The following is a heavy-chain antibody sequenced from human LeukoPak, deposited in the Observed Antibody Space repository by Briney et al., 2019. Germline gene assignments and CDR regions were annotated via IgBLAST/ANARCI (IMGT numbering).Heavy chain of an antibody. CDR1: GFTFSSYA. CDR3: AKGSKSSLYYYGSGSLQSNWFDP. CDR2: ISGSGGST. D-gene: IGHD3-10*01. V-gene: IGHV3-23*01. J-gene: IGHJ5*02. Sequence: GGSLRLSCAASGFTFSSYAMSWVRQAPGKGLEWVSAISGSGGSTYYADSVKGRFTISRDNSKNTLYLQMNSLRAEDTAVYYCAKGSKSSLYYYGSGSLQSNWFDPWGQGTLVTVSS.